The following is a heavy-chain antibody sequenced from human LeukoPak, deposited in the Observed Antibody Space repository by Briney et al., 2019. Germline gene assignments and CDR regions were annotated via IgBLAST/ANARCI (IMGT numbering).Heavy chain of an antibody. CDR1: GGSFSGYY. J-gene: IGHJ5*02. CDR2: INHSGST. V-gene: IGHV4-34*01. D-gene: IGHD2-2*01. CDR3: ARGRGYQLLFAPIRRTPKFDP. Sequence: SETLSLTCAVYGGSFSGYYWSWIRQPPGKGLEWIGEINHSGSTNYNPSLKSRVTISVDTSKNQFSLKLSSVTAADTAVYYCARGRGYQLLFAPIRRTPKFDPWGQGTLVTVSS.